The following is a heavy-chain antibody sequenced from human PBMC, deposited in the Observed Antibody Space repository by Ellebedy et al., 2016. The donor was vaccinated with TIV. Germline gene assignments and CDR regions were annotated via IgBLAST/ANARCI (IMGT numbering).Heavy chain of an antibody. CDR2: INPKRGTT. V-gene: IGHV1-2*06. D-gene: IGHD3-22*01. CDR1: GYTFTAYY. J-gene: IGHJ4*02. Sequence: AASVKVSCKASGYTFTAYYMHWVRQAPGQGPEWMGRINPKRGTTDYAQKFQGRVTMTRDTSITTVYIELSNLRLDDTAVYYCARGRSDYDTGGYYYGYWGQGTLVTVSS. CDR3: ARGRSDYDTGGYYYGY.